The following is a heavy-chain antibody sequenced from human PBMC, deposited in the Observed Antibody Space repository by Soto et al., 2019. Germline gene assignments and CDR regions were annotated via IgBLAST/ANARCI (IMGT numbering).Heavy chain of an antibody. D-gene: IGHD2-2*01. CDR2: ISGSGGST. V-gene: IGHV3-23*01. J-gene: IGHJ6*03. Sequence: GESLKISCAASGFTFSSYAMSWVRQAPGKGLEWVSAISGSGGSTYYADSVKGRFTISRDNSKNTLYLQMNSLRAEDTAVYYCANGRRPDIVVVTHMDVWGKGTTVTVSS. CDR3: ANGRRPDIVVVTHMDV. CDR1: GFTFSSYA.